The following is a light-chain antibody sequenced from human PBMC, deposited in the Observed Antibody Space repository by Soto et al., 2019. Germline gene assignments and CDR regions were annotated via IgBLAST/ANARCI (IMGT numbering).Light chain of an antibody. V-gene: IGKV3-20*01. CDR3: QQYTNTNNPWM. Sequence: EIVLTHSAVTLSLAPVERATLSCRASQSVSAGYLAWYQQRPGQAPRLLIYVASNRAPGIPDRFSGSGSGTEFTLIISGLQPEDSATYYCQQYTNTNNPWMFGQGTKVDNK. CDR1: QSVSAGY. J-gene: IGKJ1*01. CDR2: VAS.